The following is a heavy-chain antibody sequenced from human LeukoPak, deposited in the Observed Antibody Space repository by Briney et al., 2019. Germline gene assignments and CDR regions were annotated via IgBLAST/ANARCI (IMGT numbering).Heavy chain of an antibody. J-gene: IGHJ4*02. V-gene: IGHV1-2*02. CDR2: INPNSGAT. D-gene: IGHD2-2*01. CDR3: ARVKKLMPEFEF. CDR1: VHTFIHYY. Sequence: ASVTVSCTSSVHTFIHYYIHWVRQAPGQGLEWMGWINPNSGATKYAQKFQGRVSMTRDTSINTAYMDLTNLRSDDTAIFYCARVKKLMPEFEFWGQGTLVTVSS.